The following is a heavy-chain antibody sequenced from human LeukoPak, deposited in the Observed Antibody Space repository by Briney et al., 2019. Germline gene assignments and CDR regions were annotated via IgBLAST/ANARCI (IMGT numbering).Heavy chain of an antibody. V-gene: IGHV1-46*01. Sequence: ASVKVSCKASGYTFTSYYMHWVRQAPGQGFEWMGIINPSGGSTSYAQKFQGRVTMTRDTSTSTVYMELNSLGSEDTAVYYCARERRAWGEDFWGQGTLVTVSS. CDR3: ARERRAWGEDF. D-gene: IGHD3-16*01. CDR2: INPSGGST. J-gene: IGHJ4*02. CDR1: GYTFTSYY.